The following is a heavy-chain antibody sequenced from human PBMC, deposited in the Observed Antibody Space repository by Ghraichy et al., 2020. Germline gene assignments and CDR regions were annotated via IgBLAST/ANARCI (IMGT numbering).Heavy chain of an antibody. D-gene: IGHD6-6*01. Sequence: GGSLRLSCAASGFTVSSNYMSWVRQAPGKGLEWVSVIYSGGSTYYADSVKGRFTISRHNSKNTLYLQMNSLRAEDTAVYYCARSQAQWEQLHYYYYYMDVWGKGTTVTVSS. CDR2: IYSGGST. CDR3: ARSQAQWEQLHYYYYYMDV. V-gene: IGHV3-53*04. J-gene: IGHJ6*03. CDR1: GFTVSSNY.